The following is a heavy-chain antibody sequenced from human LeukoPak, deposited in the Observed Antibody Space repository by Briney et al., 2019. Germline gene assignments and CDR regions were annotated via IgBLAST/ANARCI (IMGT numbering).Heavy chain of an antibody. Sequence: ASVKVSCKASGYTFNSHGISWVRQAPGQGLEWMGWISVYNGVTKYAQKLQGRVTMTIDTSTSTVYMEVRSLRSDDTAVYYCARDSVGCISNSCYLPDYWGQGTLVTVSS. D-gene: IGHD2-2*01. CDR3: ARDSVGCISNSCYLPDY. J-gene: IGHJ4*02. CDR2: ISVYNGVT. V-gene: IGHV1-18*01. CDR1: GYTFNSHG.